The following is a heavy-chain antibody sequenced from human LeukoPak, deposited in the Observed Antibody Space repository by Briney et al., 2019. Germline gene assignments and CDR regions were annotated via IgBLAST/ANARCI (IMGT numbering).Heavy chain of an antibody. CDR3: AKDASRYCSGGSCYYYGMDV. CDR2: ISHDGSNK. J-gene: IGHJ6*04. Sequence: GRSLRLSCAASGFTFSSYGMHWVRQAPGKGLEWVAVISHDGSNKYYADSVKGRFTISRDNSKNTLYLQMNSLRAEDTAVYYCAKDASRYCSGGSCYYYGMDVWGKGATVTVSS. CDR1: GFTFSSYG. D-gene: IGHD2-15*01. V-gene: IGHV3-30*18.